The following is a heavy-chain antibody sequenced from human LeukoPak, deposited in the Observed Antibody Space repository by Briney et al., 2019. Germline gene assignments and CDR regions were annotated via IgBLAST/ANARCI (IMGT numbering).Heavy chain of an antibody. CDR2: IYYSEST. Sequence: SETLSLTCTVSGGSISSSSYYWGWIRQPPGKGLEWIGSIYYSESTYYNPSLKSRVTISVDTSKNQFSLKLSSVTAADTAVYYCARRGYYDSSGRHAFDIWGQGTMVTVSS. J-gene: IGHJ3*02. V-gene: IGHV4-39*01. CDR3: ARRGYYDSSGRHAFDI. CDR1: GGSISSSSYY. D-gene: IGHD3-22*01.